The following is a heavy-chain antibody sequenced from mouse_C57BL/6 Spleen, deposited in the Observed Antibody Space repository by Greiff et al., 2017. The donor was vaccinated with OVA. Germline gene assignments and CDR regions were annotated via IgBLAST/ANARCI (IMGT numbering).Heavy chain of an antibody. D-gene: IGHD1-1*01. Sequence: VQLKESGGGLVKPGGSLKLSCAASGFTFSSYAMSWVRQTPEKRLEWVATISDGGSYTYYPDNVKGRFTISRDNAKNNLYLQMSHLKSEDTAMYYCARRGLLRSFDYWGQGTTLTVSS. CDR1: GFTFSSYA. CDR3: ARRGLLRSFDY. V-gene: IGHV5-4*01. CDR2: ISDGGSYT. J-gene: IGHJ2*01.